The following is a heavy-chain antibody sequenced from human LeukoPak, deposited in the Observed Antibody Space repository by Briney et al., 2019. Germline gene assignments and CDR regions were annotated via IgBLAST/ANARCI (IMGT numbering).Heavy chain of an antibody. V-gene: IGHV4-39*07. CDR3: ARDGEVVPAATPHRFDY. J-gene: IGHJ4*02. Sequence: SETLSLTCTVSGGSISSSSYYWGWIRQPPGKGLEWIGSIYYSGSTYYNPSLKSRVTISVDTSKNQFSLKLSSVTAADTAVYYCARDGEVVPAATPHRFDYWGQGTLVTVSS. CDR1: GGSISSSSYY. D-gene: IGHD2-2*02. CDR2: IYYSGST.